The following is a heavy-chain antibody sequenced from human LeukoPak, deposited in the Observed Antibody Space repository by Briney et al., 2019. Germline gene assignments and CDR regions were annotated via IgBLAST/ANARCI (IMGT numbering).Heavy chain of an antibody. CDR2: VYYSGST. D-gene: IGHD6-13*01. CDR1: GDSITSYY. V-gene: IGHV4-59*08. Sequence: PSETLSLTCTVSGDSITSYYWSWIRQPPGKGLEWIGYVYYSGSTSYNPSLKSRVTISVDTSKNQFSLRLSSVPAADTALYYCARKGSNWSTQFDYWGQGTLVTVSS. J-gene: IGHJ4*02. CDR3: ARKGSNWSTQFDY.